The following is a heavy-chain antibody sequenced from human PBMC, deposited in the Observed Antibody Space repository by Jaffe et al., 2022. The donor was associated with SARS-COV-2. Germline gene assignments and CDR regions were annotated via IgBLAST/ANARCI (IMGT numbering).Heavy chain of an antibody. Sequence: QVQLVQSGAEVKKPGASVKVSCKASGYTFTSYGISWVRQAPGQGLEWMGWISAYNGNTNYAQKLQGRVTMTTDTSTSTAYMELRSLRSDDTAVYYCARYYDILTGYPLYYYYGMDVWGQGTTVTVSS. D-gene: IGHD3-9*01. CDR1: GYTFTSYG. V-gene: IGHV1-18*01. CDR2: ISAYNGNT. CDR3: ARYYDILTGYPLYYYYGMDV. J-gene: IGHJ6*02.